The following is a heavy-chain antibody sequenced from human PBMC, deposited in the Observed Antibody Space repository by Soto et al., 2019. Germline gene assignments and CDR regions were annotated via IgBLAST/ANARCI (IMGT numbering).Heavy chain of an antibody. Sequence: EVQLVESGGGLVQPGGSLRLSCAASGFTFSSYWMHWVRQAPGKGLLWVSRLNSDGSDTSYADSVKGRFTISRDNAKNALYLQMNSLRAEDTAVYYCARDGHDSVDRASWGQGTLVTVAS. CDR2: LNSDGSDT. CDR3: ARDGHDSVDRAS. J-gene: IGHJ5*02. V-gene: IGHV3-74*01. D-gene: IGHD3-3*01. CDR1: GFTFSSYW.